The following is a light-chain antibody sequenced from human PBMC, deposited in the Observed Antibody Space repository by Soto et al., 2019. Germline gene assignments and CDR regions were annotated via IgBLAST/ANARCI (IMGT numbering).Light chain of an antibody. CDR3: QQYGSSPSIT. V-gene: IGKV3-20*01. CDR1: QSVSSSY. Sequence: EIVLTQSPGTLSLSPGERATXSCRASQSVSSSYLAWYQQKPGQAPRLLIYGASSRATGIPDRFSASGSGTDFTLTISRLEPEDFAVYYCQQYGSSPSITFGQGTRLEIK. CDR2: GAS. J-gene: IGKJ5*01.